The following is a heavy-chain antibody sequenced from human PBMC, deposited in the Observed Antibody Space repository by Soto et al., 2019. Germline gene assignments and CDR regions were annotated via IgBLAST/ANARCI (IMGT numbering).Heavy chain of an antibody. J-gene: IGHJ4*02. CDR3: AKRPLAARHTDY. V-gene: IGHV3-23*01. D-gene: IGHD6-6*01. CDR1: GFTFSNYA. CDR2: ISGSGDNT. Sequence: GGPLRLCCAAFGFTFSNYAMTRVRQAPGKGLEWVSTISGSGDNTYYADSVRGRFTISRDNSKNTLYLQMNSLRADDTAVYYGAKRPLAARHTDYWGQGTLVTVSS.